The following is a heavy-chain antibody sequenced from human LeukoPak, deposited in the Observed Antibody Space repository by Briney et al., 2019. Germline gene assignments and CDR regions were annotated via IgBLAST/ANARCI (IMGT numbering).Heavy chain of an antibody. CDR3: AKWRVVPAVIDP. J-gene: IGHJ5*02. CDR1: GGSISSGSYY. Sequence: SETLSLTCTVSGGSISSGSYYWSWIRQPAGKGLEWIGRIYTSGSTNYNPSLKSRVTVSVDTSKNQFSLKLRSVTAADTAIYYCAKWRVVPAVIDPWGQGTPVTVSS. D-gene: IGHD2-2*01. V-gene: IGHV4-61*02. CDR2: IYTSGST.